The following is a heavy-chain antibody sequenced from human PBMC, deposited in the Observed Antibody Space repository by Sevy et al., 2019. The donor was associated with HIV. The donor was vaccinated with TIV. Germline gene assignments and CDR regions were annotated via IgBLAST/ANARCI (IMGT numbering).Heavy chain of an antibody. V-gene: IGHV4-59*01. CDR3: ARASPNYYYGMDV. CDR2: IFYSRST. CDR1: GASISGYY. J-gene: IGHJ6*02. Sequence: SETLSLTCTVSGASISGYYWSWIRQPPGKGLEWIGYIFYSRSTHDSPSLKSRVTISVDTSKNQFSLRLSSMTAADTALYYCARASPNYYYGMDVWDQGTTVTVSS.